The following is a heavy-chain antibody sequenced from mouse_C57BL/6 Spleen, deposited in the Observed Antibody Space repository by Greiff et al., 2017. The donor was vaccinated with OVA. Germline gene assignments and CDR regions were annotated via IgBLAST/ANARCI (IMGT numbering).Heavy chain of an antibody. J-gene: IGHJ4*01. CDR1: GFTFSDYG. D-gene: IGHD2-14*01. V-gene: IGHV5-17*01. CDR3: ARLGYCDAMDY. Sequence: DVMLVASGGGLVKPGGSLKLSCAASGFTFSDYGMHWVRQAPEKGLEWVAYISSGSSTIYYADTVKGRFTISRDNAKNTLFLQMTSLRSEDTAMYYCARLGYCDAMDYWGQGTSVTVSS. CDR2: ISSGSSTI.